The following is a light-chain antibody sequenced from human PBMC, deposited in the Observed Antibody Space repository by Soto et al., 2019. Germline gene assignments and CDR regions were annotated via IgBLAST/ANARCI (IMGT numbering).Light chain of an antibody. J-gene: IGKJ2*01. V-gene: IGKV1-5*01. CDR2: DAS. CDR3: QHYKTYPFT. CDR1: QPINSW. Sequence: DVQMTQSPSTLSASVGDRVTITCRASQPINSWLAWFQQKPGKAPQLLIHDASSLESGVPPRFSGIGFGTDFTLTITNLQPEDVSTYYCQHYKTYPFTFGQGTKLEIK.